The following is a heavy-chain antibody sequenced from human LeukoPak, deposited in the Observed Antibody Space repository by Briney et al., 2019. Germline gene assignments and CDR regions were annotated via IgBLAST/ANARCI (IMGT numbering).Heavy chain of an antibody. J-gene: IGHJ3*02. CDR2: ISPGGGPT. V-gene: IGHV3-23*01. Sequence: GGSLRLSCAGSAFPFSSHGMNWVRQAPGKGLEWVSGISPGGGPTYYADSVKGRFTISRDNSKNTLYLQMNSLRPEDTALYYCAKEGDYYGSGSHRDAFDMWGQGTMVTVSS. CDR3: AKEGDYYGSGSHRDAFDM. D-gene: IGHD3-10*01. CDR1: AFPFSSHG.